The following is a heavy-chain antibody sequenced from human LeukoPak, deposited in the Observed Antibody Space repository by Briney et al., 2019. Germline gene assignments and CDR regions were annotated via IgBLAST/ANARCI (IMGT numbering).Heavy chain of an antibody. CDR1: GFTFSSYL. D-gene: IGHD2-2*03. CDR2: IKEDGSVK. J-gene: IGHJ4*02. CDR3: ARGQGFRWIY. Sequence: SGGSLRLSCAASGFTFSSYLMTWVRQAPGKGLEWVANIKEDGSVKAYVDSVKGRFTISRDNAKNSLYLQMNSLRAEDTAVYYCARGQGFRWIYWGQGNLVTVSS. V-gene: IGHV3-7*01.